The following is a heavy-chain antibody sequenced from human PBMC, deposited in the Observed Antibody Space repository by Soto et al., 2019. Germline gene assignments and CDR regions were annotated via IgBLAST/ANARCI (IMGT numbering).Heavy chain of an antibody. CDR2: ISGSGGST. CDR1: GFTFDDYG. J-gene: IGHJ5*01. V-gene: IGHV3-23*01. D-gene: IGHD1-26*01. CDR3: AKDAVGGFPNWFYS. Sequence: PGGSLRLSCAASGFTFDDYGMSWVRQAPGKGLEWVSVISGSGGSTKYADSVKGRFTISRDNSRNTVFLQMNSLIDEDTAVYYCAKDAVGGFPNWFYSWG.